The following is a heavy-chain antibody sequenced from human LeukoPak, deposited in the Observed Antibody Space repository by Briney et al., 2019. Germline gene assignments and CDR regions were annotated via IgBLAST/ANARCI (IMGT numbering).Heavy chain of an antibody. V-gene: IGHV3-30*18. J-gene: IGHJ4*02. CDR1: GFTFSSYG. CDR3: AKDNAADY. CDR2: ISYDGSNK. Sequence: GGSLRLSCAAPGFTFSSYGMHWVRQAPGKGLEWVAVISYDGSNKYYADSVKGRFTISRDNSKNTLYLQMNSLRAEDTAVYYCAKDNAADYWGQGTLVTVSS.